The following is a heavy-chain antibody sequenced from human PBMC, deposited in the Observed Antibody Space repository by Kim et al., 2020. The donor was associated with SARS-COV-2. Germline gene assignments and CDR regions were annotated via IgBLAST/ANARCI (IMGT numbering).Heavy chain of an antibody. D-gene: IGHD1-26*01. CDR3: ASTGIVGATSPTGDFDY. Sequence: SETLSLTCAVYGGSFSGYYWSWIRQPPGKGLEWIGEINHSGSTNYNPSLKSRVTISVDTSKNQFSLKLSSVTAADTAVYYCASTGIVGATSPTGDFDYWGQGTLVTVSS. CDR2: INHSGST. CDR1: GGSFSGYY. V-gene: IGHV4-34*01. J-gene: IGHJ4*02.